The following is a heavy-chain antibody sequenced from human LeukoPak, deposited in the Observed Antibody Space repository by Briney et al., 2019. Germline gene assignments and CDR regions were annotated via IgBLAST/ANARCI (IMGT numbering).Heavy chain of an antibody. CDR2: ISGSSKII. CDR1: GFTFSSYS. Sequence: PGGSLRLSCAASGFTFSSYSMNWVRQAPGKGLEWISYISGSSKIIHWAGSLKGRFTISRDNAKNSLYLQMNSLRDEDTAVYYCARDYSSSGSFFGYYYGMDVWGQGTTVTVSS. CDR3: ARDYSSSGSFFGYYYGMDV. V-gene: IGHV3-48*02. D-gene: IGHD1-26*01. J-gene: IGHJ6*02.